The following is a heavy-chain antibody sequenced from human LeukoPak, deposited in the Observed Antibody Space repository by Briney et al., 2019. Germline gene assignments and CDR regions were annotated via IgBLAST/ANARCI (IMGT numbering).Heavy chain of an antibody. CDR2: INSDGSGT. CDR3: ARAIPDRGYSYGYYYYYGMDV. V-gene: IGHV3-74*01. J-gene: IGHJ6*02. Sequence: PGGSLRLSCAASGFTFSSYWMHWVRQAPGKGLVWVSRINSDGSGTSYADSVKGRFTISRDNAKNTLYLQMNSLRAEDTAVYYCARAIPDRGYSYGYYYYYGMDVWGQGTTVTVSS. CDR1: GFTFSSYW. D-gene: IGHD5-18*01.